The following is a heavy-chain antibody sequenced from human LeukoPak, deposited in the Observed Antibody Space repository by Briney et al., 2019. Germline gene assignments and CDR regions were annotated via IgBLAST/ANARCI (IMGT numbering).Heavy chain of an antibody. CDR1: GGSISSYF. CDR2: IYSSGST. Sequence: PSETLSLTCTVSGGSISSYFWSWIRQPPGMGLQWIGYIYSSGSTTYNPSLRSRVTMSVDMSRNQFSLNLSSVTAADTAVYYCARHDKEGEIDIWGQGTMFIVSS. J-gene: IGHJ3*02. V-gene: IGHV4-59*08. CDR3: ARHDKEGEIDI. D-gene: IGHD3-10*01.